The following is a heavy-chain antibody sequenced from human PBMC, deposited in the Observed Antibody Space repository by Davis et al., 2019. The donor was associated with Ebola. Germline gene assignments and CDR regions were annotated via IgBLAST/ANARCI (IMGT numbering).Heavy chain of an antibody. CDR3: ARDDREGYCSGGSCYRYYYYYGMDV. Sequence: ASVKVSCKASGYTFTSYAMHWVRQAPGQRLEWMGWINAGNGNTKYSQKFQGRVTITRDTSTSTAYMELSSLRSEDTAVYYCARDDREGYCSGGSCYRYYYYYGMDVWGQGTTVTVSS. V-gene: IGHV1-3*01. CDR2: INAGNGNT. D-gene: IGHD2-15*01. CDR1: GYTFTSYA. J-gene: IGHJ6*02.